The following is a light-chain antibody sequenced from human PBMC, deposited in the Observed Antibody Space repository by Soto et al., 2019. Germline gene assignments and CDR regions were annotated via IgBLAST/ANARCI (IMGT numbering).Light chain of an antibody. J-gene: IGKJ4*01. CDR3: QQYGSSVT. CDR2: GAS. Sequence: EIVLTQSPGTLSLSPGERATLSCRASQSVTSNHLAWYQQKPGQAPRLLVYGASNRATGIPDRFSGSGSGTEFTLPISRLQPYDFAVYYCQQYGSSVTFVGGTKVDIK. V-gene: IGKV3-20*01. CDR1: QSVTSNH.